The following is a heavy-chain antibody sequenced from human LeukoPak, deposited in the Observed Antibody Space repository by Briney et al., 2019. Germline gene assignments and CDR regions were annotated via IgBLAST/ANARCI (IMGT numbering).Heavy chain of an antibody. CDR3: TTDGVGVEGATYDN. CDR1: GFTFINAW. CDR2: IKAKAHGGTI. V-gene: IGHV3-15*01. J-gene: IGHJ4*02. D-gene: IGHD1-26*01. Sequence: GGSLRLSCAASGFTFINAWMAWVRQAPGKVLEWVGRIKAKAHGGTIEYAAPVKGRFTISRDDSKNTLYLQANSLKTEDTAVYYCTTDGVGVEGATYDNWGQGTLVSVSS.